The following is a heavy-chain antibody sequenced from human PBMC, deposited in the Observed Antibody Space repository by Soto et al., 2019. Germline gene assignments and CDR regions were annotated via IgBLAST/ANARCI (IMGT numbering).Heavy chain of an antibody. Sequence: PGGSLRLSCAASGFTFSSYEMNWVRQAPGKGLEWVSYISSSGSTIYYADSVKGRFTISRDNAKNSLYLQMNSLRAEDTAVYYCARVSSDYDILTGSFDYWGQGTLVTVSS. D-gene: IGHD3-9*01. V-gene: IGHV3-48*03. J-gene: IGHJ4*02. CDR2: ISSSGSTI. CDR1: GFTFSSYE. CDR3: ARVSSDYDILTGSFDY.